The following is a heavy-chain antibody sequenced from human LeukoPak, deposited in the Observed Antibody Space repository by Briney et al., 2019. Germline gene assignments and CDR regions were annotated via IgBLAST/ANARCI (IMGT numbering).Heavy chain of an antibody. CDR1: GGSISSYY. CDR3: ARDTDTGIDY. V-gene: IGHV4-59*01. CDR2: IYYSGST. Sequence: SETLSLTCTVSGGSISSYYWSWIRQPPGKGLEWIGYIYYSGSTNYNPSLKSRVTISVDTSKNQFSLKLSSVTAADTAVYYCARDTDTGIDYWGQGTLVTVS. J-gene: IGHJ4*02. D-gene: IGHD5-18*01.